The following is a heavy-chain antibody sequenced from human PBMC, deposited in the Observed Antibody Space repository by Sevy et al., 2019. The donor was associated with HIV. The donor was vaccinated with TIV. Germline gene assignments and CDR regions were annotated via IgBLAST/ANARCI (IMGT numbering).Heavy chain of an antibody. V-gene: IGHV3-23*01. D-gene: IGHD6-19*01. CDR2: VTGSGEYT. CDR1: GLTFDNYD. J-gene: IGHJ4*02. Sequence: GGSLRLSCAASGLTFDNYDFNWVRQAPGKGLEWVSRVTGSGEYTDYADFVKGRFTISRDNSKNTLYLQMNSLRAEDTALYYCAKDQGGWGNFDYWGQGTLVTFSS. CDR3: AKDQGGWGNFDY.